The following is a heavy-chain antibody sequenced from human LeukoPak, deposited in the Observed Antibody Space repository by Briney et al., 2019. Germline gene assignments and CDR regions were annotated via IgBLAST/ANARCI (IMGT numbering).Heavy chain of an antibody. J-gene: IGHJ4*02. CDR1: GYTFTTYS. D-gene: IGHD3-16*01. V-gene: IGHV7-4-1*02. CDR3: AATGINDYVCGVFDY. Sequence: GASVKVSCKASGYTFTTYSMNWVRQAPGQGLEWMRWINTNTGNPTYAQGFTGRFVFSLDTSVTTAYLQISSLKAEDTAVYYCAATGINDYVCGVFDYWGQGTLVTVSS. CDR2: INTNTGNP.